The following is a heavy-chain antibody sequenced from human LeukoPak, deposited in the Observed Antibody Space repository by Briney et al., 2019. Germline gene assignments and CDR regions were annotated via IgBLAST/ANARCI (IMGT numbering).Heavy chain of an antibody. D-gene: IGHD3-22*01. J-gene: IGHJ4*02. CDR2: ISSSSSTI. Sequence: GGSLRLSCAASGFTFSSYSMNWVRQAPGKGLEWVSYISSSSSTIYYADSVKGRFTISRDNSKNTLYVQMNSLRAEDTAVYYCAKDRQSRGSLGFDYWGQGAPVIVSS. CDR3: AKDRQSRGSLGFDY. V-gene: IGHV3-48*01. CDR1: GFTFSSYS.